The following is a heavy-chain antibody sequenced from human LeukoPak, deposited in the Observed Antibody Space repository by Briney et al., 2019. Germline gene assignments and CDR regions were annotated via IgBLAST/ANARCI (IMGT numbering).Heavy chain of an antibody. D-gene: IGHD2-8*01. J-gene: IGHJ5*02. CDR1: GYTFTSYG. Sequence: GASVKVSCKASGYTFTSYGISRVRQAPGQGLEWMGWISAYNGNTNYAQKLQGRVTMTTDTSTSTAYMELRSLRSDDTAVYYCARFSCTNGVCPPFDPWGQGTLVTVSS. CDR3: ARFSCTNGVCPPFDP. V-gene: IGHV1-18*01. CDR2: ISAYNGNT.